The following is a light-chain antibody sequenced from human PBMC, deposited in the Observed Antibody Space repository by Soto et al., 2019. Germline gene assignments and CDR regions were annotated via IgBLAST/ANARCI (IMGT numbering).Light chain of an antibody. Sequence: DIVMTQSPLSLPVTPGEPASISCRSSQSLLFGGYNYLDWYLQKPGQSPQLLVYLGSNRASGVPDRLSGSGSAKNFTLMIRTVEAEDVGVYYCLQALHFPFTFGPGTKVDIK. J-gene: IGKJ3*01. V-gene: IGKV2-28*01. CDR2: LGS. CDR1: QSLLFGGYNY. CDR3: LQALHFPFT.